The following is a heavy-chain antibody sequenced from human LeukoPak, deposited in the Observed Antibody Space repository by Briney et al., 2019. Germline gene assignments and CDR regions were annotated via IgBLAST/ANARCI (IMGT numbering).Heavy chain of an antibody. CDR2: ISWNSGSI. D-gene: IGHD6-13*01. Sequence: GGSLRLSCAASGFTFDDYAMHWVRQAPGKGLEWVSGISWNSGSIGYADSVKGRFTISRDNAKNSLYLQMNSLRAEDTALYYCAKDTGYSSSRQGFDYWGQGTLVTVSS. CDR3: AKDTGYSSSRQGFDY. J-gene: IGHJ4*02. V-gene: IGHV3-9*01. CDR1: GFTFDDYA.